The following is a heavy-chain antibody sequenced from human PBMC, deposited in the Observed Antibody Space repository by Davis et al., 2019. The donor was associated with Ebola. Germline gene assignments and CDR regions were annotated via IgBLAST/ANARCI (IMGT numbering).Heavy chain of an antibody. V-gene: IGHV4-39*07. Sequence: PSETLSLTCTVSGGSISSSSYYWGWIRQPPGKGLEWIGSIYYSGSTYYNPSLKSRVTISVDTSKNQFSLKLSSVTAADTAGYYCARVGGSSWYVPSYYMDVWGKGTTVTVSS. D-gene: IGHD6-13*01. J-gene: IGHJ6*03. CDR1: GGSISSSSYY. CDR2: IYYSGST. CDR3: ARVGGSSWYVPSYYMDV.